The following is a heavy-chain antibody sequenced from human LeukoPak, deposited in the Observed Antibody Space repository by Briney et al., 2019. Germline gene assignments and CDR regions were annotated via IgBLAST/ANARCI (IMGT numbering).Heavy chain of an antibody. D-gene: IGHD4-17*01. CDR3: ARGGVNDHGDGQYFEH. CDR2: IRNRIHGRTS. Sequence: PGGSLRLSCTSFGFTFGDYAISWVRQAPGKGVEWVGFIRNRIHGRTSVYAASVEGRFTISRDDSESVAYLQMNSLKTEDTAVYFCARGGVNDHGDGQYFEHWGQGTLVTVSS. J-gene: IGHJ1*01. V-gene: IGHV3-49*04. CDR1: GFTFGDYA.